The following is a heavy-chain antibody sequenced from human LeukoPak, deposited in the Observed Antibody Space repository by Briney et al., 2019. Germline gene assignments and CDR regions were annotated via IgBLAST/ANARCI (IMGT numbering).Heavy chain of an antibody. Sequence: GGSLRLSCVVSGFTFSDYYISWIRQAPGKGLEWLSYISSTSTYTDYADSMKGRFTISRDNAKNSVYLQMNSLRVEDTAVYYCARGRIGYYGSRSYWDYWGQGTLVTVSS. V-gene: IGHV3-11*05. J-gene: IGHJ4*02. CDR1: GFTFSDYY. CDR2: ISSTSTYT. D-gene: IGHD3-10*01. CDR3: ARGRIGYYGSRSYWDY.